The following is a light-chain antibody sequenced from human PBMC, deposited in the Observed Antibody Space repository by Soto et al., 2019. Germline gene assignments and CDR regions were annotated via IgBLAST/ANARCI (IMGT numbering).Light chain of an antibody. V-gene: IGKV3-20*01. CDR1: QRVSSNY. CDR3: QQYGSSPTMYT. CDR2: GAS. Sequence: DIVLTQSPGTLSLSPGERATLSCRASQRVSSNYLGWYQQKPGQAPRLLIYGASSRATGIPDRFSGSGSGTDFTLTISRLEPEDFAVYYCQQYGSSPTMYTFGQGTKLEIK. J-gene: IGKJ2*01.